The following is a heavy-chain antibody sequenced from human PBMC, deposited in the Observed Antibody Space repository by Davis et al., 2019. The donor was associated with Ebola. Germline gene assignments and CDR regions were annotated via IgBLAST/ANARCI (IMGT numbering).Heavy chain of an antibody. CDR2: IYPDDSDT. CDR3: ARREQVVRGEAFDL. D-gene: IGHD3-10*01. J-gene: IGHJ3*01. Sequence: TVSCQGSVYSFTSYWIGWVRQMPGKGLAWMGIIYPDDSDTRYSPSFQGQVTISADKSISTAYLQWSSLKASDTAMYYCARREQVVRGEAFDLWGQGTLVTVSS. V-gene: IGHV5-51*01. CDR1: VYSFTSYW.